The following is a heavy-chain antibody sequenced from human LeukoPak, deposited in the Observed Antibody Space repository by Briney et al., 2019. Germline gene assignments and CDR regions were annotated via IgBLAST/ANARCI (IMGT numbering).Heavy chain of an antibody. J-gene: IGHJ4*02. CDR1: GFTFSSYA. CDR3: VKDKEGTWGDC. Sequence: GGSLRLSCSASGFTFSSYAMHWVRQAPGKGLGYVSSISSIGVGTYYADSVKGRFTISRDNSKNTLYLQMSSLRVEDTAVYYCVKDKEGTWGDCWGQGTLVTVSS. CDR2: ISSIGVGT. V-gene: IGHV3-64D*06. D-gene: IGHD3-16*01.